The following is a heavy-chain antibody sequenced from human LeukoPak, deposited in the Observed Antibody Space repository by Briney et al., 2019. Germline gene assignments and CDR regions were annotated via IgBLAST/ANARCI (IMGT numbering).Heavy chain of an antibody. CDR2: IYYSGST. V-gene: IGHV4-39*07. J-gene: IGHJ4*02. CDR3: ARLSGSYANFDY. CDR1: GGSISSSSYY. D-gene: IGHD1-26*01. Sequence: PSETLSLTCTVSGGSISSSSYYWGWIRQPPGKGLEWIGSIYYSGSTYYNPSLKSRVTISVDTSKNQFSLKLSSVTAADTAVYYCARLSGSYANFDYWGQGTLVTVSS.